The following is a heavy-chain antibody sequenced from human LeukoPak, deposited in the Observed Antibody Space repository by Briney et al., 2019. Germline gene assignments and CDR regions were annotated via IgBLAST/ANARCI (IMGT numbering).Heavy chain of an antibody. Sequence: GRSLRLSCAASGFTFSNYGMHWVRQAPGKGLEWVAVIRYDGTNKYYADSVGGRFTISRDNSKNTLFLQMNSLRADDTAVYYCARVKVEMATIGWLDPWGQGTLVTVSS. J-gene: IGHJ5*02. CDR3: ARVKVEMATIGWLDP. CDR2: IRYDGTNK. V-gene: IGHV3-33*01. D-gene: IGHD5-24*01. CDR1: GFTFSNYG.